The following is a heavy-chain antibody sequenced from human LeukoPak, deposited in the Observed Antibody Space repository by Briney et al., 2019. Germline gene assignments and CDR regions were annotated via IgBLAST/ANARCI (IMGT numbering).Heavy chain of an antibody. Sequence: PGRSLRLSCAASGFTFSSYGMHWVRQAPGKGLEWVAVIWYDGSDKYYADSVKGRFTISRDNSKNTLYLQMNSLRAEDTAVYYCARGIVDTAMVTLDYWGQGTLVTVSS. D-gene: IGHD5-18*01. CDR1: GFTFSSYG. CDR2: IWYDGSDK. J-gene: IGHJ4*02. V-gene: IGHV3-33*01. CDR3: ARGIVDTAMVTLDY.